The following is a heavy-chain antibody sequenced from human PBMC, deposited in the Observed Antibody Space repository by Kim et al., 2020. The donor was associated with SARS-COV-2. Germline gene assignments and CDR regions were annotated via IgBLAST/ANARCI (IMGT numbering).Heavy chain of an antibody. CDR1: GFTFSSYA. Sequence: GGSLRLSCAASGFTFSSYAMHWVRQAPGKGLEWVAVISYDGSNKYYADSVKGRFTISRDNSKNTLYLQMNSPIAVDTAVYYCARAYSGSYYGYFDYWGQGTLVTVSS. J-gene: IGHJ4*02. V-gene: IGHV3-30-3*01. D-gene: IGHD1-26*01. CDR3: ARAYSGSYYGYFDY. CDR2: ISYDGSNK.